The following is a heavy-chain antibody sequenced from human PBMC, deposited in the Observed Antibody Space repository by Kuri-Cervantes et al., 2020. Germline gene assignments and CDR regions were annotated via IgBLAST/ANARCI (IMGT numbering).Heavy chain of an antibody. J-gene: IGHJ6*02. CDR3: AKGDYYDMSVKDGMDV. Sequence: GESLKISCAASGFTFSSYSMNWVRQAPGKGLEWVSYISSSGSTIYYADSVKGRFTISRDNAKNTLYLQMNSLRAEDTAVYYCAKGDYYDMSVKDGMDVWGQGTTVTVSS. V-gene: IGHV3-48*04. D-gene: IGHD3-22*01. CDR2: ISSSGSTI. CDR1: GFTFSSYS.